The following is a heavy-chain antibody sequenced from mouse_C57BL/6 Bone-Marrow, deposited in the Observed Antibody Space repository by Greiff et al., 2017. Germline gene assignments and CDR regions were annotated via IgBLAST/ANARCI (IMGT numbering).Heavy chain of an antibody. CDR1: GFSLTSYG. CDR2: IWSDGST. CDR3: ARHGGDGYYDAMDY. V-gene: IGHV2-6-1*01. J-gene: IGHJ4*01. D-gene: IGHD2-3*01. Sequence: VQRVESGPGLVAPSQSLSITCTVSGFSLTSYGVHWVRQPPGKGLEWLVVIWSDGSTTYNSALKSRLSISKDNSKSQVFLKMNSLQTDDTAMYYCARHGGDGYYDAMDYWGQGTSVTVSS.